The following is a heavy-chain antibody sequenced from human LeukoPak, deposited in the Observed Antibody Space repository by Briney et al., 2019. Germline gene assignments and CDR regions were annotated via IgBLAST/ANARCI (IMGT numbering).Heavy chain of an antibody. J-gene: IGHJ6*03. CDR1: GFTFSSYE. CDR2: ISSSGSTI. CDR3: ARDLLGYNYHYMDV. D-gene: IGHD3-16*02. Sequence: PGGSLRLSCVASGFTFSSYEMTWVRQAPGKGLEWLSYISSSGSTIYYADSVKGRFTVSRDNAKNSLYLQMNSLRAEDTAVYYCARDLLGYNYHYMDVWGKGTTVTVSS. V-gene: IGHV3-48*03.